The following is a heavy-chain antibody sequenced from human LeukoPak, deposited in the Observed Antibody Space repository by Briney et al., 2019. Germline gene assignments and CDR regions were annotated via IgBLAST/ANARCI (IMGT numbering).Heavy chain of an antibody. CDR3: ARAGWNYHGGWFDP. Sequence: NPSETLSLTCAVSGGSISGTNWWSWVRRPPGKGLEWIGEIYHDGGTNFNPSLKSRVTISVDTSKNQFSLKLSSVTAADTAVYYCARAGWNYHGGWFDPWGQGTLVTVSS. J-gene: IGHJ5*02. D-gene: IGHD1-7*01. CDR1: GGSISGTNW. V-gene: IGHV4-4*02. CDR2: IYHDGGT.